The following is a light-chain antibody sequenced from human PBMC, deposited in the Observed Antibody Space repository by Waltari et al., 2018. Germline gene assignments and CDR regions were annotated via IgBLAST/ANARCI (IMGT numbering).Light chain of an antibody. CDR3: QQSYTTPPMYT. V-gene: IGKV1-39*01. CDR2: AAS. J-gene: IGKJ2*01. Sequence: DIQMTQSPSSLSASVGDGVTITCRASQNIDSDLNWYQQKPGKAPRLLIYAASSLQRGVPSRFSGSGSGTDFTLTVSSLQPEDFAIYYCQQSYTTPPMYTFGQGTKLEIK. CDR1: QNIDSD.